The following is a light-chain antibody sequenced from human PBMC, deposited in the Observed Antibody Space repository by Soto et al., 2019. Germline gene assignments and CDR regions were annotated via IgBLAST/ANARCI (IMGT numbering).Light chain of an antibody. CDR2: DAS. CDR3: QQFNTKPLT. CDR1: QGIGTA. V-gene: IGKV1-13*02. J-gene: IGKJ4*01. Sequence: IQLTQSPSTLSASVGDRVTITCRASQGIGTALAWYHQRPGNSPDLLVYDASTLQSRVPSRFSGSGSETDFSLTISGLQPEDFGHYYCQQFNTKPLTFGGGTRVEIK.